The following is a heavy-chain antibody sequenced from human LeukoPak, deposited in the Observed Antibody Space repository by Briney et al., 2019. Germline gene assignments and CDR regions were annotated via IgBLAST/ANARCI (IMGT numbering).Heavy chain of an antibody. CDR2: INDDGSGT. CDR1: GFTFSSYW. J-gene: IGHJ4*02. D-gene: IGHD5-24*01. Sequence: GGSLRLSCAASGFTFSSYWMHWVRQAPGKGLVWVSRINDDGSGTSYADSVKGRFTISRDNAKNTLYLQMNSLRAEDATVYYCARGRPGYYFDYWGQGTLVTVSS. V-gene: IGHV3-74*01. CDR3: ARGRPGYYFDY.